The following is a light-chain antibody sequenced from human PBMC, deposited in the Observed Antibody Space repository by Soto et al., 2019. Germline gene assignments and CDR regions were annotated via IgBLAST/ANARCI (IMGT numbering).Light chain of an antibody. CDR2: EVS. CDR3: SSYTSRSTLYV. V-gene: IGLV2-14*01. Sequence: QCALTQPASVSGAPGQSSTISGAGTSSDSGGYNYVAWYQQHPGKAPTVMIYEVSNRPSGVSNRFSGSKSSNTASLTISGLQAADQADYYCSSYTSRSTLYVFGSGTKVTVL. CDR1: SSDSGGYNY. J-gene: IGLJ1*01.